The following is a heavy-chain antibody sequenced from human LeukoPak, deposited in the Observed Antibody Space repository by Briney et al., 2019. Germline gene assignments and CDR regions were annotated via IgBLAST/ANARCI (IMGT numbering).Heavy chain of an antibody. D-gene: IGHD3/OR15-3a*01. CDR1: GFTFSSYD. CDR3: ARALVGTGLDY. CDR2: IGTAGDT. J-gene: IGHJ4*02. Sequence: GGSLRLSCAASGFTFSSYDMHWVRQATGKGLEWVSAIGTAGDTYYPGSVKGRFTISRENAKNSLYLQMNSLRAGDTAVCYCARALVGTGLDYWGQGTLVTVSS. V-gene: IGHV3-13*01.